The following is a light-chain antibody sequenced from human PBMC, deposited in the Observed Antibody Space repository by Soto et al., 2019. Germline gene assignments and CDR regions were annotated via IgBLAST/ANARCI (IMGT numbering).Light chain of an antibody. CDR1: QSVTSSY. V-gene: IGKV3-20*01. CDR2: GAS. CDR3: QRYGGSTWT. J-gene: IGKJ1*01. Sequence: ETGLPQSPGTLSLSPGERATLSCRTSQSVTSSYLAWYQQKPGQAPRLLIYGASTRATGIPDRFSGSGSGTDFTLTISRLEPEDFAVYYCQRYGGSTWTFGQGTKVDIK.